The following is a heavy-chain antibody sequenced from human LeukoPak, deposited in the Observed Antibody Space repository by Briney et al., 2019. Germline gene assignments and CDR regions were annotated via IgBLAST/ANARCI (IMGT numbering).Heavy chain of an antibody. Sequence: SETLSLTCTVPGGSISTYYWSWIRQPPGKGLEWIGYIFYSGSTYYNPSLKSRVTISVDTSKNQFSLKLSSVTAADTAVYYCARGYYDSSGYEPDDAFDIWGQGTMVTVSS. D-gene: IGHD3-22*01. CDR3: ARGYYDSSGYEPDDAFDI. CDR1: GGSISTYY. CDR2: IFYSGST. J-gene: IGHJ3*02. V-gene: IGHV4-59*08.